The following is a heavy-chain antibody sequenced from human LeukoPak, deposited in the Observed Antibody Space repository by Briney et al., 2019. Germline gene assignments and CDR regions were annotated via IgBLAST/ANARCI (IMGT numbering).Heavy chain of an antibody. J-gene: IGHJ4*02. D-gene: IGHD4-17*01. CDR2: INHSGST. V-gene: IGHV4-30-4*08. Sequence: SQTLSLTCTVSGGSISSGDYYWSWIRQPPGKGLEWIGEINHSGSTNYNPSLKSRVTISVDTSKNQFSLKLSSVTAADTAVYYCARARRTVTTSFDYWGQGTLVTVSS. CDR3: ARARRTVTTSFDY. CDR1: GGSISSGDYY.